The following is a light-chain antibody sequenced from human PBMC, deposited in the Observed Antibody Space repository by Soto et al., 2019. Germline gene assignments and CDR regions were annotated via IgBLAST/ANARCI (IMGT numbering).Light chain of an antibody. J-gene: IGKJ3*01. Sequence: DIQVTQSPSSLSAPVGDRVTITCGASQGISNYLVWYQQKPGKAPNLLIYGASTLQSGVPSRFSGSGSGTDFTLTIDSLQPEDVATYYCQQLNNYSRTFGPGTKVDIK. V-gene: IGKV1-9*01. CDR1: QGISNY. CDR3: QQLNNYSRT. CDR2: GAS.